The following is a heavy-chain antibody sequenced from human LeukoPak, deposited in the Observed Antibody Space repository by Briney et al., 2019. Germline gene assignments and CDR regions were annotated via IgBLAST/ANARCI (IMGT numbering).Heavy chain of an antibody. CDR1: GYTFTSYG. D-gene: IGHD4-11*01. J-gene: IGHJ5*02. V-gene: IGHV1-18*01. Sequence: ASVKVSCKASGYTFTSYGISWVRQAPGQGLEWMGWISAYNGNTNYAQKLQGRDTMTTDTSTSTAYMELRSLRSDDTAVYYCARDTYTRNAIYSNYYWFDPWGQGTLVTVSS. CDR2: ISAYNGNT. CDR3: ARDTYTRNAIYSNYYWFDP.